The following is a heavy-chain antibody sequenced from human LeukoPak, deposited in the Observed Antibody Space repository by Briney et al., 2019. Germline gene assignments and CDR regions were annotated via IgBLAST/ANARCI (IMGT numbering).Heavy chain of an antibody. CDR3: AKKHCSSTSCYPEYYYYYGMDV. J-gene: IGHJ6*02. D-gene: IGHD2-2*01. CDR2: ISYDGSNK. V-gene: IGHV3-30*18. Sequence: PGGSLRLSCAASGFTFSSYEMNWVRQAPGKGLEWVAVISYDGSNKYYADSVKGRFTISRDNSKNTLYLQMNSLRAEDTAVYYCAKKHCSSTSCYPEYYYYYGMDVWGQGTTVTVSS. CDR1: GFTFSSYE.